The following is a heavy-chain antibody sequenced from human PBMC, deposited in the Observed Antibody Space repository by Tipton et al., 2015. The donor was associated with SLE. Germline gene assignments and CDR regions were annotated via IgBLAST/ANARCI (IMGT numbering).Heavy chain of an antibody. CDR2: IYYSGSS. CDR1: GASISSYY. D-gene: IGHD2-2*01. Sequence: TLSLTCSVSGASISSYYWSWIRQPPGKGLEWIGYIYYSGSSNYNPSLKSRVTISLDTSKNQFSLKLTSVTAADTAVYYCARHKSGSPMPHYHYFGLDVWGLGSSVTVSS. CDR3: ARHKSGSPMPHYHYFGLDV. J-gene: IGHJ6*02. V-gene: IGHV4-59*08.